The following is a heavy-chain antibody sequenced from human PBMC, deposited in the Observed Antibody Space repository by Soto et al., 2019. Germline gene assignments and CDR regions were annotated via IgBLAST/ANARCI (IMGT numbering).Heavy chain of an antibody. CDR2: ISYDGSNK. D-gene: IGHD3-22*01. Sequence: GGSLRLSCAASGFTFSSYAMHWVRQAPGKGLEWVAVISYDGSNKYYADSVKGRFTISRDNSKNTLYLQMNSLRAEDTAVYYCASSGYLPYYYYYGMDVWGQGTTVTVSS. V-gene: IGHV3-30-3*01. CDR1: GFTFSSYA. J-gene: IGHJ6*02. CDR3: ASSGYLPYYYYYGMDV.